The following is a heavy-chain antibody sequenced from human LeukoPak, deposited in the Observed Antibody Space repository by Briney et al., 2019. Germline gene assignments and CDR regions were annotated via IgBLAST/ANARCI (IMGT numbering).Heavy chain of an antibody. V-gene: IGHV7-4-1*02. Sequence: ASVKVSCKASGYTFTSYAMNWVRQAPGQGLEWMGWINTNTGNPTYAQGFTERFVFSMDTSVSTAYLQISSLKAEDTAVYYCARYAVVTAIHFYGMDVWGQGTTVTVSS. CDR2: INTNTGNP. CDR1: GYTFTSYA. D-gene: IGHD2-21*02. J-gene: IGHJ6*02. CDR3: ARYAVVTAIHFYGMDV.